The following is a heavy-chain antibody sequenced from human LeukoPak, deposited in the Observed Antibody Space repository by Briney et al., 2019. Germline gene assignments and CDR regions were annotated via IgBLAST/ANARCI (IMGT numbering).Heavy chain of an antibody. Sequence: ASVKVSCKASGYTFTSYGISWVRQARGQGGEGMGWISAYNGNTNYAQKLQGRVTMTTDTSTSTAYMEMRRLRENDTAVYYCARDTLVLRFLEWLPPEYYYYYYYMDVWGKGTTVTVSS. CDR2: ISAYNGNT. CDR1: GYTFTSYG. V-gene: IGHV1-18*01. D-gene: IGHD3-3*01. CDR3: ARDTLVLRFLEWLPPEYYYYYYYMDV. J-gene: IGHJ6*03.